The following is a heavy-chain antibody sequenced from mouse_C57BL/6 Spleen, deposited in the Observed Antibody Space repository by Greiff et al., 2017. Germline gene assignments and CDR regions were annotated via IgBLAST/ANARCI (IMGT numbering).Heavy chain of an antibody. CDR2: IDPENGDT. CDR3: TTSYSNWFAY. D-gene: IGHD2-5*01. Sequence: VQLQQSGAELVRPGASVKLSCTASGFNIKDDYMHWVKQRPEQGLEWIGWIDPENGDTEYASKFQGKATITADTSSNTAYLQLSSLTSEDTAVYYCTTSYSNWFAYWGQGTLVTVSA. V-gene: IGHV14-4*01. CDR1: GFNIKDDY. J-gene: IGHJ3*01.